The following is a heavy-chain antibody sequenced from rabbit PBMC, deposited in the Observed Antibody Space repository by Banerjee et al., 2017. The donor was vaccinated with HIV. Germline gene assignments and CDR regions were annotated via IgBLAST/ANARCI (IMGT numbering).Heavy chain of an antibody. V-gene: IGHV1S47*01. Sequence: QEELVESGGGLVQPGGSLKLSCKASRFDLSSNGVRWVRQAPGKGLEWMGYIDPICGNTYYATWVHGRFTISSHNAQNTLYLQLNSLTAADTATYFCVTEDATTSGHYIRYFNLWGQGTLVTVS. CDR2: IDPICGNT. J-gene: IGHJ4*01. CDR3: VTEDATTSGHYIRYFNL. CDR1: RFDLSSNG. D-gene: IGHD1-1*01.